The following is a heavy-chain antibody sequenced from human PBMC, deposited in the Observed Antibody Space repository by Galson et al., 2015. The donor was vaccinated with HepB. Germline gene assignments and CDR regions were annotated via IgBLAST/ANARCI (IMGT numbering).Heavy chain of an antibody. CDR1: GFTFSGYD. Sequence: SLRLSCAASGFTFSGYDMSWVRQAPGKGLEWVSYISSSGGTIYYADSVKGRFTISRDNAKNSLYLQMNSLRAEDTAVYYCARENLYGSGSYYYFDFWGQGTLVTVSS. D-gene: IGHD3-10*01. CDR3: ARENLYGSGSYYYFDF. CDR2: ISSSGGTI. V-gene: IGHV3-11*01. J-gene: IGHJ4*02.